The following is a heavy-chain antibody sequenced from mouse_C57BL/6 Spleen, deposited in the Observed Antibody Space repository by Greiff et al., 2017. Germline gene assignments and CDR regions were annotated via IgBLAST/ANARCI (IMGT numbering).Heavy chain of an antibody. CDR2: FHPYNDDT. D-gene: IGHD1-1*01. Sequence: QVQLKQSGAELVKPGASVKMSCKASGYTFTTYPIEWMKQNHGKSLEWIGNFHPYNDDTKYNEKFKGKATLTVEKSSSTVYLELSLLTSDDSAVYYCARSYYGSSYWYFDFWGTGTTVTVSS. V-gene: IGHV1-47*01. CDR3: ARSYYGSSYWYFDF. CDR1: GYTFTTYP. J-gene: IGHJ1*03.